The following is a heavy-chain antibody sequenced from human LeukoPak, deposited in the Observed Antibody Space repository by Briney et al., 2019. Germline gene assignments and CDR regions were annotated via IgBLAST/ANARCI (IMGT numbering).Heavy chain of an antibody. CDR2: IYYSGST. V-gene: IGHV4-59*01. CDR3: STGSGWLLFDY. Sequence: SETLSLTCTVSGVSISSYYWSWIRQPPGKGLEWIGYIYYSGSTNYNPSLKSRVTISVDTSKNQFSLKLSSVTAADTAVYYCSTGSGWLLFDYWGQGTLVTVSS. CDR1: GVSISSYY. D-gene: IGHD5-18*01. J-gene: IGHJ4*02.